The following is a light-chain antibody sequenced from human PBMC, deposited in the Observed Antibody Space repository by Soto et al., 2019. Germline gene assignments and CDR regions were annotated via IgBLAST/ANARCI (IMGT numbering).Light chain of an antibody. V-gene: IGLV2-14*01. CDR2: DVS. Sequence: QSVLTQPASVSGSPGQSITISCTGTSSDVVGYNYVSWYQQHPGKAPKFMIYDVSNRPSGASNRFSGSKSGNTASLTISGLQAEDEADYYCSSYTTSNTRQIVFGTGTKVTVL. CDR3: SSYTTSNTRQIV. CDR1: SSDVVGYNY. J-gene: IGLJ1*01.